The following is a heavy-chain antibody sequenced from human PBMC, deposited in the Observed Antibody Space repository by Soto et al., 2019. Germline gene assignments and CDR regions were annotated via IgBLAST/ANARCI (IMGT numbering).Heavy chain of an antibody. CDR1: GGTFSSYA. J-gene: IGHJ6*02. Sequence: SVKVSCKASGGTFSSYAISWVRQAPGQGLEWMGGIIPIFGTANYAQKFQGRVTITAGKSTSTAYMELSSLRSEDTAVYYCARPTYSYAYYYYYGMDVWGQGTTVTVSS. V-gene: IGHV1-69*06. D-gene: IGHD5-18*01. CDR2: IIPIFGTA. CDR3: ARPTYSYAYYYYYGMDV.